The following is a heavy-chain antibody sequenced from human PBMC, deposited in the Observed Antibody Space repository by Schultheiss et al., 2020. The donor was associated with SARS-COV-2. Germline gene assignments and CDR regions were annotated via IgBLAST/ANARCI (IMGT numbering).Heavy chain of an antibody. Sequence: ASVKVSCKATGYSFTDYYIHWVRQAPGQGPEWMGWIDPDNGGTKSPQKFQGRVTLTSDRSSTTAYLELSGLRSDDTAVYYCARRPLTSAWPFQHWGQGTLVTVSS. V-gene: IGHV1-2*02. J-gene: IGHJ1*01. D-gene: IGHD6-19*01. CDR2: IDPDNGGT. CDR1: GYSFTDYY. CDR3: ARRPLTSAWPFQH.